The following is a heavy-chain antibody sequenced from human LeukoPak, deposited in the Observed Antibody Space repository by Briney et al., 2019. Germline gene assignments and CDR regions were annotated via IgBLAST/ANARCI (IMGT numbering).Heavy chain of an antibody. CDR3: ARGGDRSFDY. J-gene: IGHJ4*02. Sequence: SETLSLTCTVSGGSISSSSHYWGWIRQPPGKGLEWIGSIYHSGSTYYNPSLKSRVTISVDTSKNQLSLNLNSVTAADTAVYYCARGGDRSFDYWGQGTLVTVSS. D-gene: IGHD3-10*01. CDR2: IYHSGST. V-gene: IGHV4-39*07. CDR1: GGSISSSSHY.